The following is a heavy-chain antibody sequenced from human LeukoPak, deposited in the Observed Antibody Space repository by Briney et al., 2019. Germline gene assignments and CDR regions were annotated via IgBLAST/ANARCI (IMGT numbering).Heavy chain of an antibody. D-gene: IGHD5-12*01. CDR1: GFTFSSYS. J-gene: IGHJ3*02. Sequence: GGSLRLSCAASGFTFSSYSMNWVRQAPGKGLEWVSSISSSSSCIYYADSVKGRFTISRDNAKNSLCLQMNSLRAEDTAVYYCARISGYDSGAFDIWGQGTMVTVSS. CDR3: ARISGYDSGAFDI. CDR2: ISSSSSCI. V-gene: IGHV3-21*04.